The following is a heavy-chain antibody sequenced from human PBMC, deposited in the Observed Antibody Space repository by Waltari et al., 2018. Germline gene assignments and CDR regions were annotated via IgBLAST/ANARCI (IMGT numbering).Heavy chain of an antibody. CDR3: ARQTSGKYYVDY. D-gene: IGHD6-25*01. Sequence: QVQIQQWGAGLLKFSETLSLPCAAYGGSFSGYYWSWIRQPPGKVLEWSGEINHSGSTNKTPSRRSGVTISVDSSKNQVSLKLSPVTAADTAVDYCARQTSGKYYVDYWGQGTLVTVSS. CDR2: INHSGST. CDR1: GGSFSGYY. J-gene: IGHJ4*02. V-gene: IGHV4-34*01.